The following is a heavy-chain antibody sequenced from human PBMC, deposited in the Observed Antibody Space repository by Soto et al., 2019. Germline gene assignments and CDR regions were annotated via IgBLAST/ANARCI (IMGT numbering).Heavy chain of an antibody. CDR1: GFDFTYYA. J-gene: IGHJ4*02. Sequence: QVQLVESGGGAVQPGESLRLSCVASGFDFTYYAMHWVRQAPGKGLESVAVMSSDGSKIHHTDSVKGRFTISRDKSKNTLYLQMNSLRKEDTAVDFCAKDEGVGGTLGLFDYWGQGTLVSVSS. CDR2: MSSDGSKI. CDR3: AKDEGVGGTLGLFDY. V-gene: IGHV3-30*18. D-gene: IGHD1-26*01.